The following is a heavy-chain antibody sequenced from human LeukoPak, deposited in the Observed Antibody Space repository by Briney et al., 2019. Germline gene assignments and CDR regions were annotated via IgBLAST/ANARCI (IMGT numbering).Heavy chain of an antibody. CDR2: ISSSSSYI. CDR3: ARSSDIVATMGY. Sequence: KAGGSLRLSCAASGFTFSSYSMNWVRQAPGKGLEWVSSISSSSSYIYYADSVKGRFTISRDNAKNSLYLQMNSLRAEDTAVYYCARSSDIVATMGYWGQGTLVTVSS. CDR1: GFTFSSYS. V-gene: IGHV3-21*01. D-gene: IGHD5-12*01. J-gene: IGHJ4*02.